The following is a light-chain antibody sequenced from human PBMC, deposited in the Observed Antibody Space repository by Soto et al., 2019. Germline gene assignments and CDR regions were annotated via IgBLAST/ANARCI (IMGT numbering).Light chain of an antibody. J-gene: IGKJ4*01. V-gene: IGKV3-20*01. CDR2: GAS. CDR3: QQYGSSPLT. Sequence: EIVLSQSPGTLSLSPGEGATLSCRASQSVSSNFLAWYQRKPGQAPRLLMYGASSRATGIPDRFSGSESGTDFTLTISRLEPEDFAVYYCQQYGSSPLTFGGGTKVEIK. CDR1: QSVSSNF.